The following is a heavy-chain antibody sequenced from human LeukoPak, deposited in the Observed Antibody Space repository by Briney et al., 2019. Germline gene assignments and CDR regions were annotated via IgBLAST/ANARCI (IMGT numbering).Heavy chain of an antibody. CDR2: IYTSGST. J-gene: IGHJ5*02. V-gene: IGHV4-4*07. CDR1: GGSISSYY. D-gene: IGHD3-22*01. Sequence: SETLSLTCTVSGGSISSYYWSWIRQPAGKGLEWIGRIYTSGSTNYNPSLKSRVTMSVDMSKNQFSLKLSSVTAADTAVYYCAREEVITMIVVDRGGWFDPWGQGTLVTVSS. CDR3: AREEVITMIVVDRGGWFDP.